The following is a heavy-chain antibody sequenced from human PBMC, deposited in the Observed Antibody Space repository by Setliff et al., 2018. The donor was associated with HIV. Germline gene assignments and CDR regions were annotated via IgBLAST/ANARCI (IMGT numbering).Heavy chain of an antibody. D-gene: IGHD6-19*01. J-gene: IGHJ6*02. CDR1: GYTFTTYG. V-gene: IGHV1-18*01. CDR3: ARLGSGWSDSYYYAMDV. CDR2: ISPYIGHT. Sequence: ASVKVSCKASGYTFTTYGISWVRQAPGHGLEWMGWISPYIGHTNYAQNFQGRVTMTIDTSTSTAYMGLRSLRSDETAVYFCARLGSGWSDSYYYAMDVWGQGTTVTVSS.